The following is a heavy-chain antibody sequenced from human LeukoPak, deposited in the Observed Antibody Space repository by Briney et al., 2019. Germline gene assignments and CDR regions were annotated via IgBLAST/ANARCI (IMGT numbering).Heavy chain of an antibody. CDR3: SGHGSNFY. V-gene: IGHV3-23*01. Sequence: GGSLRLSCATSGFTLSKNALSWLRQAPGKGLEWLSDIRDNGDTYYAEPVKGRFNISRDNSQKTFYLQMNSLRTEDTALLYVSGHGSNFYWGQGTLVTVSS. D-gene: IGHD6-13*01. CDR2: IRDNGDT. J-gene: IGHJ4*02. CDR1: GFTLSKNA.